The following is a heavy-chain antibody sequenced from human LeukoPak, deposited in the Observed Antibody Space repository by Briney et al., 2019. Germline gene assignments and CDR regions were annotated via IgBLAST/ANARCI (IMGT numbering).Heavy chain of an antibody. CDR3: ARGWSSSTSCYIQFDY. J-gene: IGHJ4*02. Sequence: TPSETLSLTCAGYGGSFSGYYWSWIRQPPGKGLEWIGEINHSGSTNYNPSLKSRVTISVDTSKNQFSLKLSSVTAADTAVYYCARGWSSSTSCYIQFDYWGQGTLVTVSS. D-gene: IGHD2-2*02. V-gene: IGHV4-34*01. CDR1: GGSFSGYY. CDR2: INHSGST.